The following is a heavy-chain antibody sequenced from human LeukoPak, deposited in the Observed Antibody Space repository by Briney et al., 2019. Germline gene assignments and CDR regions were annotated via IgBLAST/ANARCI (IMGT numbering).Heavy chain of an antibody. CDR2: INTNNAIP. J-gene: IGHJ4*02. CDR3: ARGGYCSGFRCTQFDQ. CDR1: GYNFRTYA. D-gene: IGHD2-15*01. V-gene: IGHV7-4-1*04. Sequence: ASVKVSCKASGYNFRTYAINWVRQAPGQGLEWMGWINTNNAIPTYAQGFTGRYVFSLDTSGNMAYLEINNLKDDDAAVYYCARGGYCSGFRCTQFDQWGQGTLVTVSS.